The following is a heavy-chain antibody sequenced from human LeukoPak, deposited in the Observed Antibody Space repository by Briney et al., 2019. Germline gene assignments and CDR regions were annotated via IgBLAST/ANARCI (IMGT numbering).Heavy chain of an antibody. CDR2: ISGSGGST. Sequence: GGSLRLSCAASGFAFSSFAMSWVRQAPGKGLEGVPAISGSGGSTYCADSVKGRFTISRDNSKNTLYLQMNSLRAEDTAVYYCAKDGGWYPPRGYFDYWGQGTLVTVSS. J-gene: IGHJ4*02. V-gene: IGHV3-23*01. D-gene: IGHD6-19*01. CDR3: AKDGGWYPPRGYFDY. CDR1: GFAFSSFA.